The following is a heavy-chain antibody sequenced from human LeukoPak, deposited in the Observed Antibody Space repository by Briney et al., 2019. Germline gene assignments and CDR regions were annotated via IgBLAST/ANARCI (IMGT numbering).Heavy chain of an antibody. CDR3: ARTLYCSSTSCYAFWFDP. CDR1: GGSISSYY. CDR2: IYYSGST. V-gene: IGHV4-59*08. Sequence: PSETLSLTCTVSGGSISSYYWSWIRQPPGKGLEWIGYIYYSGSTNYNPSLKSRVTISVDTSKNQFSLKLISVTAADTAVYYCARTLYCSSTSCYAFWFDPWGQGTLVTVSS. J-gene: IGHJ5*02. D-gene: IGHD2-2*01.